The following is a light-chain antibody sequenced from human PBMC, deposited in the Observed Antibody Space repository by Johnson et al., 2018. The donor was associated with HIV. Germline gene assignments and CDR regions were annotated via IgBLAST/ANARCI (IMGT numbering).Light chain of an antibody. V-gene: IGLV1-51*02. Sequence: QSVLTQPPSVSAAPGQKVTISCSGSSSNIGNNYVSWYQQLPGTATKLLIYENNKRPSGIPDRFSGSKSGTSATLGITGLQTGDEADYYCETWGTGLSAGGVFGTGTKVTVL. CDR1: SSNIGNNY. J-gene: IGLJ1*01. CDR2: ENN. CDR3: ETWGTGLSAGGV.